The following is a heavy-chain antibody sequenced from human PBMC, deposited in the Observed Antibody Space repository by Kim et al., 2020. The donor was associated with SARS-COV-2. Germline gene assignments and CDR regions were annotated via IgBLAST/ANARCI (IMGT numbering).Heavy chain of an antibody. CDR2: R. Sequence: RKFVDSVKGRFTISRDNAKNSVYLQLNSLRAEDAAMYYCARDVGTGRHDCWGQGTLVTVSS. V-gene: IGHV3-7*01. J-gene: IGHJ4*02. CDR3: ARDVGTGRHDC. D-gene: IGHD1-26*01.